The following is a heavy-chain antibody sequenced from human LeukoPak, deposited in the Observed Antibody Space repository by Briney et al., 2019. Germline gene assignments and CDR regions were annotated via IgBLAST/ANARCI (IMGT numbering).Heavy chain of an antibody. D-gene: IGHD2-8*01. V-gene: IGHV3-66*02. J-gene: IGHJ6*03. CDR3: ARARSRCTNGGCRGDYYYYMDV. CDR2: MYSGGNT. Sequence: GGSLRFSCAASGFSVSSYYMDWVRQAPGKGLEWVSVMYSGGNTQYADSVKGRFANSRDDSKNTQHLQRNSMKAEDTAVYYCARARSRCTNGGCRGDYYYYMDVWGKGTTVTVSS. CDR1: GFSVSSYY.